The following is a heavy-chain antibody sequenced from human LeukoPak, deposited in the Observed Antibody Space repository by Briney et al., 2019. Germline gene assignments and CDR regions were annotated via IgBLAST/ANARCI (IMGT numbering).Heavy chain of an antibody. V-gene: IGHV1-2*02. CDR2: INPNSGAT. J-gene: IGHJ4*02. Sequence: ASVKVSCKASGYTLTDYYIHWVRQAPGQGLEWMGRINPNSGATNYAQKFQGRVSMTRDTSIRTAYMDLSGLSPDDTAVYYCAREEISGWFHFDYWGQGTLVTVSS. CDR1: GYTLTDYY. D-gene: IGHD3-10*01. CDR3: AREEISGWFHFDY.